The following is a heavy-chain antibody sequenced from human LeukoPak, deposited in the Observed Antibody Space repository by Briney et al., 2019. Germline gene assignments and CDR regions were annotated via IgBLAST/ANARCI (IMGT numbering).Heavy chain of an antibody. Sequence: GGSLRLSCAASGFTFNRYGMSWVRQAPGKGLEWVSAISGSGGTTYYADSVKGRFTISRDNSKNTLYLQMNSLRADDTAVYYCAGERVTATIDYWGQGTLVTVSS. CDR2: ISGSGGTT. V-gene: IGHV3-23*01. CDR3: AGERVTATIDY. CDR1: GFTFNRYG. D-gene: IGHD2-21*02. J-gene: IGHJ4*02.